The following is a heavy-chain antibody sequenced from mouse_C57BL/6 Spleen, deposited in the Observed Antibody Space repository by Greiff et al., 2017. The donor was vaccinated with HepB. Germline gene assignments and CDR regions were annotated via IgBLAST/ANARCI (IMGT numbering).Heavy chain of an antibody. D-gene: IGHD1-1*01. CDR2: IDPSDSYT. Sequence: VQLQQPGAELVMPGASVKLSCKASGYTFTSYWMHWVKQRTGQGLEWIGEIDPSDSYTNYNQKFKGKSTLTVDKSSSTAYMQLSSLTSEDSAVYYCARSYYGSSYDWYFDVWGTGTTVTVSS. V-gene: IGHV1-69*01. J-gene: IGHJ1*03. CDR1: GYTFTSYW. CDR3: ARSYYGSSYDWYFDV.